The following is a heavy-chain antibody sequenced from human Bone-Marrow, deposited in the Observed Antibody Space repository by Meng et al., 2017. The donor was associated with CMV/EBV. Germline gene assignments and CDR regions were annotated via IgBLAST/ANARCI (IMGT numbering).Heavy chain of an antibody. V-gene: IGHV3-21*01. J-gene: IGHJ2*01. CDR1: GFMFSSYN. CDR2: TTTTSTYI. CDR3: ARDSRRANRFFPGDSNWYFDL. Sequence: GESLKISCAASGFMFSSYNMNWVRQAPGKGLEWISSTTTTSTYIYYGDSVKGRFIISRDNAKNSLSLQMNSLRGEDTAVYYCARDSRRANRFFPGDSNWYFDLWGRGTLVTVSS. D-gene: IGHD4/OR15-4a*01.